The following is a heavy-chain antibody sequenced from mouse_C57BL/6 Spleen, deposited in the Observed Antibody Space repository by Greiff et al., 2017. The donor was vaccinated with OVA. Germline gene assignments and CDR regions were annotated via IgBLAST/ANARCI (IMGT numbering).Heavy chain of an antibody. J-gene: IGHJ2*01. CDR1: GFTFSSYA. V-gene: IGHV5-4*01. CDR2: ISDGGSYT. Sequence: EVMLVESGGGLVKPGGSLKLSCAASGFTFSSYAMSWVRQTPEKRLEWVATISDGGSYTYYPDNVKGRFTISRDNAKNNLYLQMSHLKSEDTAMYYCARDSTAQALFDYWGQGTTLTVSS. D-gene: IGHD3-2*02. CDR3: ARDSTAQALFDY.